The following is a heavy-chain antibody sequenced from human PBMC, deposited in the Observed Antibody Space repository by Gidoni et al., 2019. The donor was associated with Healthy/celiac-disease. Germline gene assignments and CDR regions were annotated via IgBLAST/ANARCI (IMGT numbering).Heavy chain of an antibody. Sequence: QVQLVESGGGVVQPGRSLRLSCAASGFTFSSYAMHWVRQAPGKGLEWVAVISYDGSNKYYADSVKGRFTISRDNSKNTLYLQMNSLRAEDTAVYYCARDQVGSSSIYWFDPWGQGTLVTVSS. CDR1: GFTFSSYA. CDR2: ISYDGSNK. V-gene: IGHV3-30-3*01. J-gene: IGHJ5*02. D-gene: IGHD6-6*01. CDR3: ARDQVGSSSIYWFDP.